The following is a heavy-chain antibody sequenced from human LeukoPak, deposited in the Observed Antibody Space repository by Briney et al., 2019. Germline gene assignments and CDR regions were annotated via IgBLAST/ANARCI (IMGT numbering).Heavy chain of an antibody. CDR2: MSYDGSVQ. CDR1: GFTFSQYA. D-gene: IGHD4-23*01. Sequence: GTSLRLSCAASGFTFSQYAMHWVRQAPGKGLEWVAVMSYDGSVQYYADSVKGRFTISRDNSKNTLYLQMNNLRTDDTAFYYCAKVMLTVVTTSKLDSWGQGTLVTVSS. J-gene: IGHJ4*02. V-gene: IGHV3-30*18. CDR3: AKVMLTVVTTSKLDS.